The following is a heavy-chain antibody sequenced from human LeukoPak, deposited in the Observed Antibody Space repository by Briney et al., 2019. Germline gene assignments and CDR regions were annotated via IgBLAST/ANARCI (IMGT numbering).Heavy chain of an antibody. Sequence: SETLSLTCTVSGYSISSGYYWGWIRQPPGKGLEWIGSIYHSGSTYYNPSLKSRVTVSVDTSKNQFSLKLSSVTAADTAVYYCARRTYYYDSSGYYYSIYFDYWGQGTLVTVSS. J-gene: IGHJ4*02. CDR1: GYSISSGYY. CDR2: IYHSGST. CDR3: ARRTYYYDSSGYYYSIYFDY. D-gene: IGHD3-22*01. V-gene: IGHV4-38-2*02.